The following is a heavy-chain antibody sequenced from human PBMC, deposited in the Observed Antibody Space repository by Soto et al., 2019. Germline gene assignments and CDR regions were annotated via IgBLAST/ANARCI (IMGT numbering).Heavy chain of an antibody. V-gene: IGHV4-31*03. CDR2: IYYSGST. CDR3: ARDRGGYSSSTECFQQ. Sequence: QVQLQESGPGLVKPSQTLSLTCTVSGGSIRSGGYYWNWIRQHPGKGLEWIGYIYYSGSTYYNPSLKSRVTISVDTSKNQFSLKLSSVTAADTAVYYCARDRGGYSSSTECFQQWGQGTLVTVSS. CDR1: GGSIRSGGYY. J-gene: IGHJ1*01. D-gene: IGHD6-13*01.